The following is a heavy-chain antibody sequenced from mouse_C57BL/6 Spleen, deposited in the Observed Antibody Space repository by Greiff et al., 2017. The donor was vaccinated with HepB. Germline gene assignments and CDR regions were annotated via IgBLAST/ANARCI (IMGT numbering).Heavy chain of an antibody. V-gene: IGHV1-26*01. CDR3: ARRYYDYDGDWYFDV. J-gene: IGHJ1*03. CDR2: INPNNGGT. Sequence: EVQLQQSGPELVKPGASVKISCKASGYTFTDYYMNWVKQSHGKSLEWIGDINPNNGGTSYNQKFKGKATLTVDKSSSTAYMELRSLTSEDSAVYYCARRYYDYDGDWYFDVWGTGTTVTVSS. CDR1: GYTFTDYY. D-gene: IGHD2-4*01.